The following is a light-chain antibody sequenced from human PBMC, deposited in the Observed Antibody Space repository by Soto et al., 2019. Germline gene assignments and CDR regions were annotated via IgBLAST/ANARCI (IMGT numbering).Light chain of an antibody. V-gene: IGKV1-5*01. CDR1: QSISSW. CDR2: DAS. J-gene: IGKJ5*01. CDR3: QQYNSHPT. Sequence: DIQMTQSPSTLSASVGARVTITCRASQSISSWLAWYQQKPGKAPKVLIYDASSLESGVPSRFSGSGSGTEFTLTISSLQPDDFATYYCQQYNSHPTFGQGTGLEIK.